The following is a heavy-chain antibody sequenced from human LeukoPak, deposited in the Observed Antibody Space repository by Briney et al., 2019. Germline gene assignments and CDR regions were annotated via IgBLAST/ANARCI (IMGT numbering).Heavy chain of an antibody. V-gene: IGHV1-8*01. CDR2: MNPNSGNT. CDR3: ARGRGYSYGLYRSEIDY. J-gene: IGHJ4*02. D-gene: IGHD5-18*01. CDR1: GYTFTSHD. Sequence: GASVKASCKASGYTFTSHDINWVRQATGQGLEWMGWMNPNSGNTGYAQKFQGRVTMTRNTSISTAYMELSSLRSEDTAVYYCARGRGYSYGLYRSEIDYWGQGTLVTVSS.